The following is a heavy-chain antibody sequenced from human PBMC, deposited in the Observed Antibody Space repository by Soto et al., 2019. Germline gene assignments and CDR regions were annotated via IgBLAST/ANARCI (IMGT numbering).Heavy chain of an antibody. CDR3: ARRPRSAYSSSGFDP. J-gene: IGHJ5*02. Sequence: QSPTLSLTCTVSGGSISSSSYYWGWIRQPPGKGLEWIGSIYYSGSTYYNPSLKSRVTISVDTSKNQFSLKLSSVTAADTAVYYCARRPRSAYSSSGFDPWGQGTLVTVSS. D-gene: IGHD6-6*01. CDR2: IYYSGST. V-gene: IGHV4-39*01. CDR1: GGSISSSSYY.